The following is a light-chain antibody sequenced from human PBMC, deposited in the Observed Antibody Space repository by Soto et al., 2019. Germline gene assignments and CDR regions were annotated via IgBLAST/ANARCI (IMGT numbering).Light chain of an antibody. V-gene: IGLV2-14*01. CDR3: SSYTSSSTLL. J-gene: IGLJ1*01. Sequence: QSALTQPASVSGSPGQSITISCSGSSSDVGAYNSVSWYQQYLGIAPKIMIYDVSNRPSGVFNRFSGSKSGTTASLTISGLQAEDEADYYCSSYTSSSTLLFGPGTKAPS. CDR1: SSDVGAYNS. CDR2: DVS.